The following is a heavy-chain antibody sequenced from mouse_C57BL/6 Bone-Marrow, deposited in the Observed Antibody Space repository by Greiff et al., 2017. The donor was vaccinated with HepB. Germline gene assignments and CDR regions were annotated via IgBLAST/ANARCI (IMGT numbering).Heavy chain of an antibody. CDR2: IDPSDSYT. Sequence: QVQLQQPGAELVKPGASVKLSCKASGYTFTSYWMQWVKQRPGQDLEWIGEIDPSDSYTNYNQKFKGKATLTVDTSSSTAYMQLSSLTSEDSAVYYCAPYLGYWGQGTTLTVSS. J-gene: IGHJ2*01. CDR1: GYTFTSYW. D-gene: IGHD5-5*01. CDR3: APYLGY. V-gene: IGHV1-50*01.